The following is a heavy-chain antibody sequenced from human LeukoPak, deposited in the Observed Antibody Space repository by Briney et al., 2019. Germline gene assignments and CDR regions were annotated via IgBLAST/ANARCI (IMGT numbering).Heavy chain of an antibody. D-gene: IGHD4-23*01. CDR1: GFTFDDYG. CDR2: INWNGGST. CDR3: ARGVYGGDSDYYFDY. J-gene: IGHJ4*02. Sequence: GGSLRLSCAASGFTFDDYGMSWVRQAPGRGLEWVSGINWNGGSTGYADSVKGRFTISRDNAKNSLYLQMNSLGAEDTAVYYCARGVYGGDSDYYFDYWGQGTLVTVSS. V-gene: IGHV3-20*04.